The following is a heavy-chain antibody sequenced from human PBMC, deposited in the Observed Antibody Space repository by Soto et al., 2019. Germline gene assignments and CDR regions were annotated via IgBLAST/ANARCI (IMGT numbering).Heavy chain of an antibody. CDR2: IDWDDDK. Sequence: SGPTLVNPTQTLTLTCTFSGFSLSTSGMRVSWIRQPPGKALEWLALIDWDDDKYYSTSLKTRLTISKDTSKNQVVLTMTNMDPVDTATYYCARIQRALWYYGMDVWGQGTTVTVSS. D-gene: IGHD3-16*01. V-gene: IGHV2-70*01. CDR3: ARIQRALWYYGMDV. J-gene: IGHJ6*02. CDR1: GFSLSTSGMR.